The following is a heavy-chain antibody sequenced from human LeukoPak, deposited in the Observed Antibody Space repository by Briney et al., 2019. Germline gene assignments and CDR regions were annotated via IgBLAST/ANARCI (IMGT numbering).Heavy chain of an antibody. V-gene: IGHV3-30*18. J-gene: IGHJ4*02. CDR1: GFTFSTYG. D-gene: IGHD3-3*01. CDR2: ISYDGSNK. Sequence: GGSLRLSCAASGFTFSTYGMHWVRQAPGKGLEWVAVISYDGSNKYYADSVKGRFTISRDNSKNTLYLQMNSLRAEDTAVYYCAKEGFWSGYSDYWGQGTLVTVSS. CDR3: AKEGFWSGYSDY.